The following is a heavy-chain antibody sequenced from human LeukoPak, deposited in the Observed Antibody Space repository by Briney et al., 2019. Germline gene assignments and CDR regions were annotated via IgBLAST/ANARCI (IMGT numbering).Heavy chain of an antibody. CDR1: GYSFTSYW. CDR3: ARLGVAAAGTGYNWFDP. CDR2: IYPGDSDT. D-gene: IGHD6-13*01. J-gene: IGHJ5*02. Sequence: GESLKISCKGSGYSFTSYWIGWVRQMPGKGLEWMGIIYPGDSDTRYSPSFQGQVTISADKSTSTAYLQWSSLKASDTAMYYCARLGVAAAGTGYNWFDPWGQGTLVTVSS. V-gene: IGHV5-51*01.